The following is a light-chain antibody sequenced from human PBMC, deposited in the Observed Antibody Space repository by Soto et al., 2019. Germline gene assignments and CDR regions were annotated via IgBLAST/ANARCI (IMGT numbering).Light chain of an antibody. V-gene: IGLV2-23*01. Sequence: QSALTQPASVSGSPGQSITISCTGTSSDVGSYNLVPWYQQHPGKAPKLMIYEGSKRPSGVSNRFSGSKSGNTASLTISGLQAEDEADYYCCSYAGSRGLVFGGGTKLTVL. CDR2: EGS. CDR1: SSDVGSYNL. J-gene: IGLJ2*01. CDR3: CSYAGSRGLV.